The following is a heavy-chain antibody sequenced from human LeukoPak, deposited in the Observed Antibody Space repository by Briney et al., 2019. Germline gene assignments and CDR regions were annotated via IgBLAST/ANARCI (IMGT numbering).Heavy chain of an antibody. J-gene: IGHJ4*02. Sequence: GGSLRLSCAASGFTFTSYSMNWVRQAPGKGLEWVSSISSSSSYIYYADSVKGRFTISRDNAKNSLYLQMNSLRAEDTAVYYCAIPPTDSGSYFDYWGQGTLVTVSS. CDR2: ISSSSSYI. CDR3: AIPPTDSGSYFDY. CDR1: GFTFTSYS. D-gene: IGHD1-26*01. V-gene: IGHV3-21*04.